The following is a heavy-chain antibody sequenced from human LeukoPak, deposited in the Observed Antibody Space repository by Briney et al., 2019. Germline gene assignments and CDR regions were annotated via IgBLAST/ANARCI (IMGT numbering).Heavy chain of an antibody. V-gene: IGHV3-30*04. CDR3: ARPGFGVGETYKFYGMDV. CDR2: ISFDGTKN. Sequence: PGGSLRLSCAASGFTFSTYAMHWVRQAPGKGRQWVAVISFDGTKNSYTDSVKGRFTISRDNSKNTLYLQMNSLRAEDTAVYYCARPGFGVGETYKFYGMDVWGQGTTVTVSS. CDR1: GFTFSTYA. J-gene: IGHJ6*02. D-gene: IGHD3-10*01.